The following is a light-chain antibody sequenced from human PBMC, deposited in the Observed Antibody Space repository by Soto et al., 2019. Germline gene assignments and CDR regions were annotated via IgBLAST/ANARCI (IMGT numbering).Light chain of an antibody. V-gene: IGKV3-15*01. J-gene: IGKJ1*01. Sequence: EIVMTQSPATLSVSPGERATLSCGASQNVSSNLAWYQQKPGQAPRLLIYGASTRATGIPARFSGSGSGTDFTLTISSLQSEDLAVYYCQQYNNWPRTFGQGTKVDIK. CDR2: GAS. CDR1: QNVSSN. CDR3: QQYNNWPRT.